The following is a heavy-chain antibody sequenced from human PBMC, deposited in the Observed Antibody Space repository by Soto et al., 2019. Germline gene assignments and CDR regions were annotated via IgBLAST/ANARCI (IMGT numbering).Heavy chain of an antibody. CDR2: IYYSGST. J-gene: IGHJ6*02. Sequence: QVQLQESGPGLVKPSETLSLTCTVSGGAVSSSSYYWSWIRQPPGKGLEWIGYIYYSGSTKYSPSLKSRVTLSVDTSKNQFSLKLNSVTAADTAVYYCARGYCISTSCYAGDYGMDVWGQGTTVTVSS. CDR3: ARGYCISTSCYAGDYGMDV. CDR1: GGAVSSSSYY. D-gene: IGHD2-2*01. V-gene: IGHV4-61*01.